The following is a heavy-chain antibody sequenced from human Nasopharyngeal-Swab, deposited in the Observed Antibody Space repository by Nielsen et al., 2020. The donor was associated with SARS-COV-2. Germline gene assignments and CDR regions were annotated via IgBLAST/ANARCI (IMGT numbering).Heavy chain of an antibody. Sequence: GGSLRLSCATSGFTFSNAWMSWVRQAPGKGLEWVGRIKSKTDGGTTDYAAPVKGRFTISRDDSKNTLYLQMNSLKTEDTAVHYCTIDVLLWFGELLPRRREEFDYWGQGTLVTVSS. CDR2: IKSKTDGGTT. CDR1: GFTFSNAW. J-gene: IGHJ4*02. CDR3: TIDVLLWFGELLPRRREEFDY. D-gene: IGHD3-10*01. V-gene: IGHV3-15*01.